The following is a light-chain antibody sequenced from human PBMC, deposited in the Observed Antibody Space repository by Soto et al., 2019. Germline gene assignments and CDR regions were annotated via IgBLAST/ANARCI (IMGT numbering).Light chain of an antibody. CDR2: DAS. J-gene: IGKJ1*01. Sequence: IFLTQSPDTLSLSPGERATLSCRATQSVTNYIAWYQQRPGQAPRLLIYDASNRASGVPAKFSGSGSGTDFTLTISDLEPADFGLYYCQQRLNWPPNFGQGTKVDI. V-gene: IGKV3-11*01. CDR1: QSVTNY. CDR3: QQRLNWPPN.